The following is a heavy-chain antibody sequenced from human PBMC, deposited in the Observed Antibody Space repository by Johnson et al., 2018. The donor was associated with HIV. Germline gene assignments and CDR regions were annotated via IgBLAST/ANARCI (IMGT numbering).Heavy chain of an antibody. CDR3: ANEPHLDAFDI. J-gene: IGHJ3*02. CDR1: GFTFDDYA. V-gene: IGHV3-9*01. Sequence: VQLVESGGGLVQPGGSLRLSCAASGFTFDDYAMHWVRQAPGKGLEWVSGISWNSGSIGYADSVKGRFTISRDNAKNSLYLQMNSLRAEDTAVYYCANEPHLDAFDIWGQGTVVTVSS. CDR2: ISWNSGSI.